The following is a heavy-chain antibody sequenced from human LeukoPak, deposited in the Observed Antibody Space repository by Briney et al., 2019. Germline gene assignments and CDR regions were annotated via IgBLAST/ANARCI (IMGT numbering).Heavy chain of an antibody. CDR1: GGSISSSSYS. D-gene: IGHD3-3*01. J-gene: IGHJ4*02. Sequence: SETLSLTCTVSGGSISSSSYSWGWIRQPPGKGLEWIGSIYYSGATYYNPSLKSRVTISVDTSKIQFSLKLSSVAATDTAVYFCARLRFDFWSGYTHPYFDYWGQGTLVTVSS. CDR3: ARLRFDFWSGYTHPYFDY. CDR2: IYYSGAT. V-gene: IGHV4-39*01.